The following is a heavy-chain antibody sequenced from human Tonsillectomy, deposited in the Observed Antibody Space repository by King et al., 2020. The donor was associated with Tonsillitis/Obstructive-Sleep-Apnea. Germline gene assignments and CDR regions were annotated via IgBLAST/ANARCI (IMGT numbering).Heavy chain of an antibody. CDR3: AHSRKEDDYIWGSYRFGWFDP. V-gene: IGHV2-5*02. J-gene: IGHJ5*02. CDR2: IYWDDDK. Sequence: ITLKESGPTLVKPTQTLTLTCTFSGFSLSTSGVGVGWIRQPPGKALEWLALIYWDDDKRYSPSLKSRLTITKDTSKNQVVLTMTNMYPVDTATYYCAHSRKEDDYIWGSYRFGWFDPWGQGTLVTVSS. CDR1: GFSLSTSGVG. D-gene: IGHD3-16*02.